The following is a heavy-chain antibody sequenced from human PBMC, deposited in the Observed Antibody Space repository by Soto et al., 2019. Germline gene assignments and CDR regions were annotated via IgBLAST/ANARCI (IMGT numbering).Heavy chain of an antibody. CDR2: IYRTGST. D-gene: IGHD1-7*01. Sequence: SETLSLTCAVSGGSFTSNNWWTWGRQPPGQGLEGIGEIYRTGSTNYNPSLKSRVTISLDKSENQLSLEVTALTAAGTAEYYGASRDPGTSVDYWGQGTLVTVSS. CDR1: GGSFTSNNW. V-gene: IGHV4-4*02. CDR3: ASRDPGTSVDY. J-gene: IGHJ4*02.